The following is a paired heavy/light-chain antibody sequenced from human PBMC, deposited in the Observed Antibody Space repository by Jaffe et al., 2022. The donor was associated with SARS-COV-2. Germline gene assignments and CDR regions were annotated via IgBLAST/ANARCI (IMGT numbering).Light chain of an antibody. V-gene: IGKV1-5*03. CDR2: KAS. CDR1: QSISSW. CDR3: QQWGT. Sequence: DIQMTQSPSTLSASVGDRVTITCRASQSISSWLAWYQQKPGKAPKLLIYKASSLESGVPSRFSGSGSGTEFTLTISSLQPDDFATYYCQQWGTFGQGTKVEIK. J-gene: IGKJ1*01.
Heavy chain of an antibody. CDR2: ISSSGSTI. J-gene: IGHJ5*02. D-gene: IGHD6-13*01. V-gene: IGHV3-11*01. CDR3: ARDVVAKIAAAGHHGRYNWFDP. Sequence: QVQLVESGGGLVKPGGSLRLSCAASGFTFSDYYMSWIRQAPGKGLEWVSYISSSGSTIYYADSVKGRFTISRDNAKNSLYLQMNSLRAEDTAVYYCARDVVAKIAAAGHHGRYNWFDPWGQGTLVTVSS. CDR1: GFTFSDYY.